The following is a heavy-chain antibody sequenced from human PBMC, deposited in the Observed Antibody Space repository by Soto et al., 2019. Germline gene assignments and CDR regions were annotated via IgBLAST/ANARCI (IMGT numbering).Heavy chain of an antibody. CDR1: GDSINSGNTY. D-gene: IGHD3-16*01. J-gene: IGHJ6*02. V-gene: IGHV4-30-4*01. CDR3: ARVPSPFDYHYAMDV. Sequence: SETQSLTCTLSGDSINSGNTYWSWIRQPPGKGLECIGYSYSSGNTYYNRSLKSRLSISLRTSDYQFSLKFDSVTDADPAVYYCARVPSPFDYHYAMDVWGHGTTVTVSS. CDR2: SYSSGNT.